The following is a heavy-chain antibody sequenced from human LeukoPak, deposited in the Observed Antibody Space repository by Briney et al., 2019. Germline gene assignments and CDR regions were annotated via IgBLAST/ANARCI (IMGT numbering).Heavy chain of an antibody. D-gene: IGHD5-12*01. CDR3: ARGRSLYSGKRPNYYGMDV. Sequence: GASVKVSCKASGYTFTSYGISWVRQAPGQGLEWMGWISAYNGNTNYAQKLQGRVTMTTDTSTSTAYMELSRLRSDDTAVYYCARGRSLYSGKRPNYYGMDVWGQGTTVTVSS. J-gene: IGHJ6*02. V-gene: IGHV1-18*01. CDR2: ISAYNGNT. CDR1: GYTFTSYG.